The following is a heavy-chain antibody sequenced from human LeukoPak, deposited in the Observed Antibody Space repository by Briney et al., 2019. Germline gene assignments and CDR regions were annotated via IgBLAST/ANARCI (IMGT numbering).Heavy chain of an antibody. J-gene: IGHJ4*02. D-gene: IGHD6-19*01. Sequence: ASVKVSCKASGYTFTNYAIHWVRQAPGQRLEWMVWINAGNGNTKYSQEFQGRVTMTTDTSTSTAYMELRSLRSDDTAVYYCARDLKMSYSSGRYSWGTGSSNDYWGQGTLVTVSS. V-gene: IGHV1-3*01. CDR1: GYTFTNYA. CDR3: ARDLKMSYSSGRYSWGTGSSNDY. CDR2: INAGNGNT.